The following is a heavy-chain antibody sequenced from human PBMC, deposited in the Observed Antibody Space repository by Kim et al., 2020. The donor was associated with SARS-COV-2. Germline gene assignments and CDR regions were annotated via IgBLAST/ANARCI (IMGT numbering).Heavy chain of an antibody. CDR1: GFTFSSYG. Sequence: GGSLRLSCAASGFTFSSYGMHWVRQAPGKGLEWVAVISYDGSNKYYADSVKGRFTISRDNSKNTLYLQMNSLRAEDTAMYYCANRPWHYYGMDVWGQGTTVTVSS. CDR2: ISYDGSNK. V-gene: IGHV3-30*18. CDR3: ANRPWHYYGMDV. J-gene: IGHJ6*02. D-gene: IGHD5-12*01.